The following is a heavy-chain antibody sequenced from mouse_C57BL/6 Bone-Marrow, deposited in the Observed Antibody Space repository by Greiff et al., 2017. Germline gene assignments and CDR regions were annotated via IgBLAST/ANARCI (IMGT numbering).Heavy chain of an antibody. Sequence: VQLQQPGAELVKPGTSVKLSCKASGYTFTSYWMQWVKQRPGQGLEWIGEIDPSDSYTNYNQKFKGKATLTVDTSSSTAYMQLSSLTSEDYAVYDCASAASGLDYWGQGTTLTVSS. CDR2: IDPSDSYT. J-gene: IGHJ2*01. CDR3: ASAASGLDY. CDR1: GYTFTSYW. V-gene: IGHV1-50*01. D-gene: IGHD6-1*01.